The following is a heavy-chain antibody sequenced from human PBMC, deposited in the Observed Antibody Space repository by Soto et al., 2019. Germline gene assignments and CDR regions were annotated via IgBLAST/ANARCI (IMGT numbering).Heavy chain of an antibody. CDR1: GYTFTSYG. V-gene: IGHV1-18*01. Sequence: GASVKVSCKASGYTFTSYGISWVRQAPGQGLEWMGWISAYNGNTNYAQKLQGRVTMTTDTSTSTAYMELRSLRSDDTAVYYCAREKYYDFWSGYPLDYWGQGTLVTVSS. D-gene: IGHD3-3*01. CDR3: AREKYYDFWSGYPLDY. J-gene: IGHJ4*02. CDR2: ISAYNGNT.